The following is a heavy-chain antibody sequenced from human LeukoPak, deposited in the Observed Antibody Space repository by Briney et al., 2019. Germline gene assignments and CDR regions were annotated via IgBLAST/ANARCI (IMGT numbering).Heavy chain of an antibody. D-gene: IGHD4-17*01. CDR3: ARGRTTVTRNYYYYYGMDV. CDR2: INHSGST. CDR1: GGSFSGYY. J-gene: IGHJ6*02. V-gene: IGHV4-34*01. Sequence: PSETLSLTCAVYGGSFSGYYWSWIRQPPGKGLEWIGEINHSGSTNYNPSLKSRVTILVDTSKNQFSLELSSVTAADTAVYYCARGRTTVTRNYYYYYGMDVWGQGTTVTVSS.